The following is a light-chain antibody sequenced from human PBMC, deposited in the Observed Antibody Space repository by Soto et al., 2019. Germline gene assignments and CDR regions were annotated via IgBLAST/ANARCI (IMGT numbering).Light chain of an antibody. Sequence: DIQITQSPSTLGEFVADRDHNTGRASKSISRRLAWYQQKGGKAPKLLIYDASSLEGGVPSRFSGSGSGTDFTLTISSLEPDDFAIYYCQQYGSYSRTFGQGTKVEI. CDR3: QQYGSYSRT. J-gene: IGKJ1*01. CDR2: DAS. CDR1: KSISRR. V-gene: IGKV1-5*01.